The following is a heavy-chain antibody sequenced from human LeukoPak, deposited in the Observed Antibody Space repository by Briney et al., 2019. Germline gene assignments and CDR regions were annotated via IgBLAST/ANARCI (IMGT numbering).Heavy chain of an antibody. J-gene: IGHJ5*02. V-gene: IGHV1-18*01. Sequence: ASVKVSCKASGYTFTSYGFSWVRQAPGQGLEWMGWISSYNGDTNYAQRVQDRVTMTTDTATSTAYMELRSLRSDDTAVYYCARVRSASHNWFDPWGQGTLVTVSS. CDR3: ARVRSASHNWFDP. CDR1: GYTFTSYG. CDR2: ISSYNGDT.